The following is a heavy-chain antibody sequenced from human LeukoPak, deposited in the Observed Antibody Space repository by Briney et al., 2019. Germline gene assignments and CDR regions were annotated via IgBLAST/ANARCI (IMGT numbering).Heavy chain of an antibody. J-gene: IGHJ5*02. D-gene: IGHD3-22*01. CDR3: ATDFYDST. V-gene: IGHV3-15*07. CDR2: IRSNSDGGTI. CDR1: DFTFSNAW. Sequence: GGSLRLSCATSDFTFSNAWMNWVRQAPGKGLEWVGRIRSNSDGGTIDYAAPVKGRFTLSRDDSKTTLYLQMNSLQTEDTAVYYCATDFYDSTWGQGTLVTVSS.